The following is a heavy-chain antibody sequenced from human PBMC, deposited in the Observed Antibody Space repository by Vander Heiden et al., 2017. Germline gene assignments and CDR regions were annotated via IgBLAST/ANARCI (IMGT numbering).Heavy chain of an antibody. J-gene: IGHJ4*02. V-gene: IGHV3-33*01. Sequence: QVQRVESGGGVVQPGRSLSLSCAASGFTFSSSGMHWVRQAPGKGLEWVAFIWNDGSNKYYADSVKGRFTISRDNYKTTLYLQMNSLRAEDTAVYYCARALSSGWSLFDHWGQGALVTVSS. D-gene: IGHD6-19*01. CDR3: ARALSSGWSLFDH. CDR1: GFTFSSSG. CDR2: IWNDGSNK.